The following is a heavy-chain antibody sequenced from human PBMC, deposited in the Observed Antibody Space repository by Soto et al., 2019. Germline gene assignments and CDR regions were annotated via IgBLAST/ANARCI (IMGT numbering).Heavy chain of an antibody. V-gene: IGHV4-61*01. D-gene: IGHD6-13*01. CDR2: IYYSGST. CDR3: ARDSKQQLVRGNYYYGMDV. Sequence: PSETLSFTCTVSGGSVSSGSYYWSWIRQPPGKGLEWIGYIYYSGSTNYNPSLKSRVTISVDTSKNQFSLKLSSVTAADTAVYYCARDSKQQLVRGNYYYGMDVWGQGTTVTVSS. J-gene: IGHJ6*02. CDR1: GGSVSSGSYY.